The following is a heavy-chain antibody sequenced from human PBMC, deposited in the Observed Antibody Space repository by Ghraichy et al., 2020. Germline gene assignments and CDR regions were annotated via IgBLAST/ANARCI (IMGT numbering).Heavy chain of an antibody. J-gene: IGHJ3*02. D-gene: IGHD2-15*01. V-gene: IGHV1-2*06. Sequence: ASVKVSCKASGYTFTGYYMHWVRQAPGQGLEWMGRINPNSGGTNYAQKIQGRVTMTRDTSISTAYMELSRLRSDDTAVYYCARGDIVVVVAATAFDIWGQGTMVTVSS. CDR2: INPNSGGT. CDR1: GYTFTGYY. CDR3: ARGDIVVVVAATAFDI.